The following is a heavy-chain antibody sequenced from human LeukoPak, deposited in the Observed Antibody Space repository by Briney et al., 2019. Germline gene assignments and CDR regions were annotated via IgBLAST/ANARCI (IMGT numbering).Heavy chain of an antibody. D-gene: IGHD5-24*01. CDR1: GGSFSGYY. CDR2: INHSGST. CDR3: ARHGSFRDGYKSPFFDY. V-gene: IGHV4-34*01. J-gene: IGHJ4*02. Sequence: PSETLSLTCAVYGGSFSGYYWSWIRQPPGKGLEWIGEINHSGSTNYNPSLKSRVTISVDTSKNQFSLKLSSVTAADTAVYYCARHGSFRDGYKSPFFDYWGQGTLVTVSS.